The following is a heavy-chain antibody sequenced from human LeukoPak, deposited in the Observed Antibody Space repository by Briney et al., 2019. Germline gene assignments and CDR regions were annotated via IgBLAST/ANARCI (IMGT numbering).Heavy chain of an antibody. CDR1: GFTFSSYT. CDR3: ARQWQSNYDDVWGAYRYGGHDY. Sequence: GGSLRLSCAASGFTFSSYTMNWVRPPAGKGLEWVAVISSVGSNKLYEDFVKGRFTISRDNSKNTLYLQMNSLRAEDTAVYYCARQWQSNYDDVWGAYRYGGHDYWGQGNLVTVSS. J-gene: IGHJ4*02. V-gene: IGHV3-30*04. D-gene: IGHD3-16*02. CDR2: ISSVGSNK.